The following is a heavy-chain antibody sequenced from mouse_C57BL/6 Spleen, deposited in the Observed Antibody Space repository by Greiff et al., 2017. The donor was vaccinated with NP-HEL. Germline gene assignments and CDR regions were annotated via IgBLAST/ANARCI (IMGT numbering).Heavy chain of an antibody. J-gene: IGHJ1*03. CDR1: GYTFTSYW. Sequence: VQLQQPGAELVRPGSSVKLSCKASGYTFTSYWMDWVKQRPGQGLEWIGNIYPSDSETHYNQKFQDKATLTVDKSSSTAYMQLSSLTSEDSAVYYCARSAITTVVDWYFDVWGTVTTVTVSS. CDR2: IYPSDSET. D-gene: IGHD1-1*01. V-gene: IGHV1-61*01. CDR3: ARSAITTVVDWYFDV.